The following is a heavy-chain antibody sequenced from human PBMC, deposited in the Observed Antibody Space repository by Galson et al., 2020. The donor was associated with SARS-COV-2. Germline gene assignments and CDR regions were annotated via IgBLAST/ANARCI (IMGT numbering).Heavy chain of an antibody. CDR2: FDPEDGET. V-gene: IGHV1-24*01. CDR3: ATALAAAGYNYYYYGMDV. CDR1: GYTLTELF. D-gene: IGHD6-13*01. J-gene: IGHJ6*02. Sequence: ASVKVSCKVSGYTLTELFMHWVRQAPGKGLEWMGGFDPEDGETIYAQKFEGRVTMTEDTSTDTAYMELSSLRSEDTAVYYCATALAAAGYNYYYYGMDVWGQGTTVTVSS.